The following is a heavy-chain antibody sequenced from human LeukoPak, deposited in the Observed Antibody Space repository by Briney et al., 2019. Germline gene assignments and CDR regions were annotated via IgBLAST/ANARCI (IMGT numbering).Heavy chain of an antibody. CDR2: VSDTT. CDR3: AKSGLNRFDY. D-gene: IGHD2-15*01. V-gene: IGHV3-23*01. Sequence: GGSLRLSCAASGFTFSSYEMNWVRQAPGKGPEWVSTVSDTTYYAGSVKGRFTISRDNSKNTLYLQMNSLRAEDTAVYYCAKSGLNRFDYWGQGTLVTVSS. J-gene: IGHJ4*02. CDR1: GFTFSSYE.